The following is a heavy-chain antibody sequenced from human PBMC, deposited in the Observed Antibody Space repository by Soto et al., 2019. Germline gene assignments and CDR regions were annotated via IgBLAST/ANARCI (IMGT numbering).Heavy chain of an antibody. CDR1: GFTFSNYA. CDR3: AKGFDFWSGIEI. V-gene: IGHV3-23*01. J-gene: IGHJ4*02. D-gene: IGHD3-3*01. Sequence: GGSLRLSCAASGFTFSNYAMNWVRQAPGKGLEWVSAIGGRGGSTHYADSVKGRFTISRDNSNNTLYLQMNSLRAEDTAIYYCAKGFDFWSGIEIWGQGTLVTVSS. CDR2: IGGRGGST.